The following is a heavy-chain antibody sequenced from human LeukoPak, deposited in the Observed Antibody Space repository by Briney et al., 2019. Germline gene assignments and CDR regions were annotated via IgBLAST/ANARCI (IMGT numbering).Heavy chain of an antibody. D-gene: IGHD2-2*01. V-gene: IGHV1-69*13. Sequence: SVKVSCKASGGTFSSYAISWVRQAPGQGLEWMGGIIPIFGTANYAQKFQGRVTITADESTSTAYMKLSRLRPEDTAVSYCARALYQLPNIRYFDYWGQGTLVTVSS. CDR1: GGTFSSYA. CDR2: IIPIFGTA. J-gene: IGHJ4*02. CDR3: ARALYQLPNIRYFDY.